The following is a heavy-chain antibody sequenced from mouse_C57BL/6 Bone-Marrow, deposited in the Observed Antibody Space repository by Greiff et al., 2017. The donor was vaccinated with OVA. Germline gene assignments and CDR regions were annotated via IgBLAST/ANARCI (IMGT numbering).Heavy chain of an antibody. J-gene: IGHJ4*01. CDR2: IYWDDDK. CDR1: GFSLSTSGMG. Sequence: QVQLKESGPGILQSSQTLSLTCSFSGFSLSTSGMGVSWIRQPSGKGLEWLAHIYWDDDKRYNPSLKSRLTISKDTSRNQVFLKITSVDTADTATYYCAPPRLLPRPDYYAMDYWGQGTSVTVSS. D-gene: IGHD1-1*01. CDR3: APPRLLPRPDYYAMDY. V-gene: IGHV8-12*01.